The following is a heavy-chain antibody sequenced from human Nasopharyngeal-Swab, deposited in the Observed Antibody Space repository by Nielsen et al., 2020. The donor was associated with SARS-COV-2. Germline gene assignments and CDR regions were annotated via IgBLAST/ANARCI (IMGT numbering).Heavy chain of an antibody. J-gene: IGHJ3*02. CDR3: ARLRQQLVIGAFDI. Sequence: GASLKISCKGSGYSFTSYWIGWVRQMPGKGLEWMGIIYPADSDTRYSPSFQGQVTISADKSISTAYLQWSSLKASDTAMYYCARLRQQLVIGAFDIWGQGTMVTVSS. V-gene: IGHV5-51*01. CDR1: GYSFTSYW. CDR2: IYPADSDT. D-gene: IGHD6-13*01.